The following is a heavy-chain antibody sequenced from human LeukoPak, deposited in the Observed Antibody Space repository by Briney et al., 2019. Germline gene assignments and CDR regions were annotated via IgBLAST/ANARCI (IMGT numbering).Heavy chain of an antibody. J-gene: IGHJ5*02. V-gene: IGHV4-4*09. CDR3: ARSSTSWSWFDP. Sequence: SETLSLTCTVSGGSISSYYWSWIRQPPGKGLEWIGYIYTSGSTNYNPSLKSRVTTSVDTSKNQFSLKLSSVTAADTAVYYCARSSTSWSWFDPWGQGTLVTVSS. CDR2: IYTSGST. CDR1: GGSISSYY. D-gene: IGHD2-2*01.